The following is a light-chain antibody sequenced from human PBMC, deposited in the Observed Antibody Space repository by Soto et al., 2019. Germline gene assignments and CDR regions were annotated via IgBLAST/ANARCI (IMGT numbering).Light chain of an antibody. V-gene: IGKV3-11*01. J-gene: IGKJ5*01. CDR1: QSVTSY. CDR2: DVS. CDR3: QPRSDWPLT. Sequence: EIVWTQCRATLSLSPGERDTLSCRASQSVTSYLAWYQQKPGQAHRLLIYDVSNRASGIPARFSGSGSETDFTITISSLEPEDFAVYYCQPRSDWPLTFGPGTRLEIK.